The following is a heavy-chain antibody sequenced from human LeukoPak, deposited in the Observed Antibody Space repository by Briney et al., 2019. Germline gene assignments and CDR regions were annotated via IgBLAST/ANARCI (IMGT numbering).Heavy chain of an antibody. J-gene: IGHJ4*02. Sequence: GGSLRLSCAAPGFTLSSFGMNWVRQAPGKGLEWVSYIGTTTSTIYYADSVKGRFTISRDNAKNSLYLQMNSLRAEDTAVYYCARDRGYCRGTTCYAYYFDSWGQGTLVTVSS. CDR1: GFTLSSFG. V-gene: IGHV3-48*04. D-gene: IGHD2-2*01. CDR3: ARDRGYCRGTTCYAYYFDS. CDR2: IGTTTSTI.